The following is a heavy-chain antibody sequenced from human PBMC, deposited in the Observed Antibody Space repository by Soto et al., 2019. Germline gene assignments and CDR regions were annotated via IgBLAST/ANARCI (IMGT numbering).Heavy chain of an antibody. CDR3: ASFTIFGVAKGYNWFDP. V-gene: IGHV1-3*01. D-gene: IGHD3-3*01. Sequence: GASVKVSCTASGYTFTSYAMHWVRQAPGQRLEWMGWINAGNGNTKYSQKFQGRVTITRDTSASTAYMELSSLRSEDTAVYYCASFTIFGVAKGYNWFDPWGQGTLVTVS. CDR1: GYTFTSYA. J-gene: IGHJ5*02. CDR2: INAGNGNT.